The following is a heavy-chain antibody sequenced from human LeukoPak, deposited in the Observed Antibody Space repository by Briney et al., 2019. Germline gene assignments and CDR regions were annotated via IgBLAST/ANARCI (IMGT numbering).Heavy chain of an antibody. Sequence: ESLKISCKGFGYSFTSHYIAWVRQMPGTGLEWMGLIRHGGSDIKYSPSFQGQVTFSVDNSINTAYLQWSSLKASDSALYYCARGDHLDSWGQGTLVTVSS. CDR3: ARGDHLDS. CDR2: IRHGGSDI. V-gene: IGHV5-51*01. CDR1: GYSFTSHY. J-gene: IGHJ4*02. D-gene: IGHD1-14*01.